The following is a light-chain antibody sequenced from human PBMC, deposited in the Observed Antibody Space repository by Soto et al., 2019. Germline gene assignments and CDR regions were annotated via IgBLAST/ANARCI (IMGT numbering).Light chain of an antibody. V-gene: IGKV4-1*01. J-gene: IGKJ1*01. Sequence: DIVMTQSPDSLAVSLGERATINCKSSQSILYTPNNNNYLAWFQQKPGQPPRLLIYWASTRESGVPDRFSGSGSGPDFTLTISSLQAEDVAVYYCQQYYNTFPTFGQGTKVEIK. CDR1: QSILYTPNNNNY. CDR3: QQYYNTFPT. CDR2: WAS.